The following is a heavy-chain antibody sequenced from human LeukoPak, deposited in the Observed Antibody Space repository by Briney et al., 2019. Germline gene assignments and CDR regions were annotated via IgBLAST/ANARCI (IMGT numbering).Heavy chain of an antibody. V-gene: IGHV3-7*01. CDR2: INQDGSTK. Sequence: AGGSLRLSCAVSGFTFRNTWMAWVRQTPGKGLEWVANINQDGSTKHYVDSVKGRFTISRDNSKNTLDLQMSSLRVEDTAVYYCASGGPTRGTLDYWGQGTLVTVSS. D-gene: IGHD1-26*01. J-gene: IGHJ4*02. CDR1: GFTFRNTW. CDR3: ASGGPTRGTLDY.